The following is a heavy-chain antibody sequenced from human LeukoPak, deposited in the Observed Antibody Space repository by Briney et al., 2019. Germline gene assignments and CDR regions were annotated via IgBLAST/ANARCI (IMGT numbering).Heavy chain of an antibody. CDR1: GGTFSSYA. Sequence: GSSVKVSCKASGGTFSSYAISWVRQAPGQGLEWMGGIIPIFGTANYAQKFQGRVTITADKSTSTAYMELSSLRSEDTAVYYCARVEAPAGPLDYWGQGTLVTVSS. V-gene: IGHV1-69*06. CDR3: ARVEAPAGPLDY. D-gene: IGHD6-13*01. J-gene: IGHJ4*02. CDR2: IIPIFGTA.